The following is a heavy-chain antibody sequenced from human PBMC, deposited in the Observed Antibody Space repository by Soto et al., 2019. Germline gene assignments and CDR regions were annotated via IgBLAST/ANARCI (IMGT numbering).Heavy chain of an antibody. CDR1: GFTLSSYW. J-gene: IGHJ4*02. CDR2: SNSDGSIT. D-gene: IGHD1-1*01. V-gene: IGHV3-74*01. CDR3: VRGTNNWSGVDY. Sequence: EVQLVESGGGLVQPGGSLRLSCAASGFTLSSYWMHWVRQVPGKGLVWVSHSNSDGSITNYADSVKGRVTISRDNAKNTLYLQMNSLRAEDTAVYYCVRGTNNWSGVDYWGQGTLVTVSS.